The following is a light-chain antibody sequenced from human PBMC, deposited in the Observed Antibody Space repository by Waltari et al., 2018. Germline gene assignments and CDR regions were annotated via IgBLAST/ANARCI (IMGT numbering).Light chain of an antibody. CDR1: SGDIGAYNS. CDR3: SSGTIDSTLV. CDR2: AVP. Sequence: QSALTQPPSMSGSPGQSLTISCTGTSGDIGAYNSVSWYQQSPGTAPKRIIYAVPNRPSGVPVRCSASTSGKTASLTISALQAEDEADYYCSSGTIDSTLVFGTGTKLTVL. V-gene: IGLV2-18*02. J-gene: IGLJ2*01.